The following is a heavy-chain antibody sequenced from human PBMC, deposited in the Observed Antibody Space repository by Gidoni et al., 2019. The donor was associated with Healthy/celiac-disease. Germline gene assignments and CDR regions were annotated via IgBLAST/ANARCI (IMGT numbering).Heavy chain of an antibody. CDR1: GDSVSSYSAA. V-gene: IGHV6-1*01. CDR2: TYYRSKWYD. CDR3: ARSLTGTTGDSFDI. D-gene: IGHD1-20*01. Sequence: QVQLQQSGPGLVKPSPTLSLTCAISGDSVSSYSAAWNWIRQSTSRGLEWLGLTYYRSKWYDDYAVSVKSRITINPDTSKNQFSLQLNSVTPEDTAVYYCARSLTGTTGDSFDIWGQGTMVTVSS. J-gene: IGHJ3*02.